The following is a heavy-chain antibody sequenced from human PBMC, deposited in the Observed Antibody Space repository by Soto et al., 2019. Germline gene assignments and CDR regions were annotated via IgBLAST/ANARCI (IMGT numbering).Heavy chain of an antibody. CDR2: IYYSGST. V-gene: IGHV4-39*01. J-gene: IGHJ6*02. CDR3: ARRSPNWGPTYYYYVMDV. CDR1: GGSISRSSYY. Sequence: PSETLSLTCTVSGGSISRSSYYWGWIRQPPGKGLEWIGSIYYSGSTYYNPSLESRVTISVDTSKNQFSLKLSSVTAADTAVYYCARRSPNWGPTYYYYVMDVWGQGTTVTVSS. D-gene: IGHD7-27*01.